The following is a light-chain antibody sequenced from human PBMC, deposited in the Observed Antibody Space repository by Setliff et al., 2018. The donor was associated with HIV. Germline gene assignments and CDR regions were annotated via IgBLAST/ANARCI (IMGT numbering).Light chain of an antibody. J-gene: IGLJ1*01. CDR1: NSNIGSNT. CDR2: IND. V-gene: IGLV1-44*01. Sequence: QSVLTQPPSVSGTPGQRVTISCSGSNSNIGSNTVNWYQQLPGTAPKLLIYINDLRPSGVPGRFSGSKSGTSASLAISGLLSDDEADYYCSTWDDSLNAKVFGTGTKATVL. CDR3: STWDDSLNAKV.